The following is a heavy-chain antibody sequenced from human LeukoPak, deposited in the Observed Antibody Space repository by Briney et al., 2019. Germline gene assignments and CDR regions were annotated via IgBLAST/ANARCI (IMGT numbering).Heavy chain of an antibody. Sequence: RTGGSLRLSCAASGFTFSSYAMSWVRQAPGKGLEWVSAISGSGGSTYYADSVKGRFTISRDNSKNTLYLQMNSLRAEDTAVYYCATHVDTAMVTGFDYWGQGTLVTVSS. CDR3: ATHVDTAMVTGFDY. J-gene: IGHJ4*02. D-gene: IGHD5-18*01. CDR2: ISGSGGST. CDR1: GFTFSSYA. V-gene: IGHV3-23*01.